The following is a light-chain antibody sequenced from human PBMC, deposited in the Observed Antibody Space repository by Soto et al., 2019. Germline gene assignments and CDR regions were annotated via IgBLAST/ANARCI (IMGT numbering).Light chain of an antibody. CDR2: GAF. J-gene: IGKJ4*01. CDR3: QQRTNGPLT. CDR1: QSVSYN. Sequence: EIVLTQSPATLSVSPGETATLSCRASQSVSYNLAWYQQKPGQGPRLLIYGAFTRATGIPARFSGSGSGTEFTLTISSLQSEDFAVYYCQQRTNGPLTFGGGTKVEIK. V-gene: IGKV3-15*01.